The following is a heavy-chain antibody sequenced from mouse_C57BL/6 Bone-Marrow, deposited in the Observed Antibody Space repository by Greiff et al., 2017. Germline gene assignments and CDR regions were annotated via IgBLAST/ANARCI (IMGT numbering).Heavy chain of an antibody. V-gene: IGHV1-81*01. CDR1: GYTFTSYG. Sequence: QVQLQQSGAELARPGASVKMSCKASGYTFTSYGISWVKQRTGQGLEWIGQIYPRSGNTYYNEKVKGKATLTADKSSSTAYMELRSLTSEDSAVYFCARKRLLRSDYWGQGTTLTVSS. D-gene: IGHD1-1*01. CDR3: ARKRLLRSDY. CDR2: IYPRSGNT. J-gene: IGHJ2*01.